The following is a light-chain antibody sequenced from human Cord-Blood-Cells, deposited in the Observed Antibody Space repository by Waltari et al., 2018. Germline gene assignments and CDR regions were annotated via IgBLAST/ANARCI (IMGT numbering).Light chain of an antibody. CDR3: QQRSNWPLT. V-gene: IGKV3-11*01. CDR1: QSVSSY. Sequence: TVLTQSPATLSLSPGERATRSCRASQSVSSYLAWYQQKPGQAPRLLIYDASNRATGIPARFSGSGSGTDFTLTISSLEPEDFAVYYCQQRSNWPLTFGGGTKVEIK. CDR2: DAS. J-gene: IGKJ4*01.